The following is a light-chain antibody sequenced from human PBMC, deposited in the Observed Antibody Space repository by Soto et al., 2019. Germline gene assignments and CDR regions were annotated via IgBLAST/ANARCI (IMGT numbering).Light chain of an antibody. CDR1: QSINSW. CDR2: KAS. Sequence: DIQMTQSPSTLSAFVGDRVTITCRASQSINSWLAWYQQKPGKAPNILIYKASNLESGAPSRFSGSGSGTEFTLTISSLQPDDFATYYCQQYHRSPVTFGGGTKVEIK. V-gene: IGKV1-5*03. CDR3: QQYHRSPVT. J-gene: IGKJ4*01.